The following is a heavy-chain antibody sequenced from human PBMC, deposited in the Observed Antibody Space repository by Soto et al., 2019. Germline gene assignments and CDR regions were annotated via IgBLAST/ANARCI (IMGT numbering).Heavy chain of an antibody. D-gene: IGHD6-13*01. CDR1: GFTFSSYG. CDR2: IWYDGSNK. CDR3: ARDAPAAGTHYFDY. J-gene: IGHJ4*02. V-gene: IGHV3-33*01. Sequence: QVQLVESGGGVVQPGRSLRLSCAASGFTFSSYGMHWVRQAPGKGLEWVAVIWYDGSNKYYADSVKGRFTISRDNSKNTLYLQMNSLRAEDTAVYYCARDAPAAGTHYFDYWGQGTLVTVSS.